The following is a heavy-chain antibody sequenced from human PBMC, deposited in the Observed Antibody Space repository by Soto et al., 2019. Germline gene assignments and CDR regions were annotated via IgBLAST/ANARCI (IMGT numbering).Heavy chain of an antibody. CDR2: INPNSGGT. J-gene: IGHJ6*02. CDR3: VRAPGSSWYKTYYYGMDV. V-gene: IGHV1-2*04. Sequence: GASVKVSCTASGYTFTGYYMHWVRQAPGQGLEWMGWINPNSGGTNYAQKFQGWVTMTRDTSISTAYMELSRLRSDDTAVYYCVRAPGSSWYKTYYYGMDVWGQGTTVTVSS. CDR1: GYTFTGYY. D-gene: IGHD6-13*01.